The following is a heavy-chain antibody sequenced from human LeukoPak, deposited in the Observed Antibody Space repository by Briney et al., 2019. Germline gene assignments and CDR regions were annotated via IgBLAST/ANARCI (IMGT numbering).Heavy chain of an antibody. Sequence: ASVKVSCKASGYTFTGYYIHWVRQAPGQGLEWMGWISPSRGGTEYAQQAQGRVTMTRDTSIGTAYMELSRLTSDDTAVYYCARDSGDYYGSGSTFDSWGQGTLVTVSS. CDR1: GYTFTGYY. D-gene: IGHD3-10*01. V-gene: IGHV1-2*02. J-gene: IGHJ4*02. CDR2: ISPSRGGT. CDR3: ARDSGDYYGSGSTFDS.